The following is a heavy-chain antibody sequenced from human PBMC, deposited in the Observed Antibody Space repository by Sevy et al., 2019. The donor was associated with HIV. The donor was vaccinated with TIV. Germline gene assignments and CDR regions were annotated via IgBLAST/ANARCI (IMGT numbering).Heavy chain of an antibody. V-gene: IGHV3-23*01. CDR2: ISGSGVST. D-gene: IGHD3-22*01. CDR3: AKDSYFDSTLFDY. J-gene: IGHJ4*02. Sequence: GGSLRLSCAASGFTLNNYAMNWVRQAPGKGLEWVSGISGSGVSTYYADSVKRRFTIYRDNSKNTLYLQINSLRAEDTALYYCAKDSYFDSTLFDYWGQGTLVTVSS. CDR1: GFTLNNYA.